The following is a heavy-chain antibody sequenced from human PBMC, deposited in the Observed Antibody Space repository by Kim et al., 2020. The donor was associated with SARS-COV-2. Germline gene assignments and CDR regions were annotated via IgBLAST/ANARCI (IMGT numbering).Heavy chain of an antibody. Sequence: GGSLRLSCAASGFTFDDYAMHWVRQAPGKGLEWVSGISWNSGSIGYADSVKGRFTSSRDNAKNSLYLQMNSLRAEDTALYYCAKDIGYSSGLVDVWGQGTTVTVSS. CDR3: AKDIGYSSGLVDV. CDR2: ISWNSGSI. J-gene: IGHJ6*02. V-gene: IGHV3-9*01. CDR1: GFTFDDYA. D-gene: IGHD6-19*01.